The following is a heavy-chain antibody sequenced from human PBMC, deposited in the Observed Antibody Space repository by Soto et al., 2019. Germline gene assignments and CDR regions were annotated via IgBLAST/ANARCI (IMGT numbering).Heavy chain of an antibody. Sequence: GGSLRLSCVASGFTFSSYSMNWVRQAPGKGLEWVSSISSGSSNIHYADTVKGRFTISRDNAKNSVYLQMNSLRDDDTAVYYCTREDLNSNWGQGTLVTVSS. J-gene: IGHJ4*02. V-gene: IGHV3-21*01. D-gene: IGHD5-18*01. CDR1: GFTFSSYS. CDR2: ISSGSSNI. CDR3: TREDLNSN.